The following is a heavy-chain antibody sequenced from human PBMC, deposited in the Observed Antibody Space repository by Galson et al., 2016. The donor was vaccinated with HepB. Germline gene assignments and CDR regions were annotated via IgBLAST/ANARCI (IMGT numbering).Heavy chain of an antibody. V-gene: IGHV5-51*01. D-gene: IGHD3-9*01. Sequence: QSGAEVKKPGESLRISCKGSGYIFTTYWIAWVRQLPGKGLEWMGIIYPGNSDTKYSPSFECQVTISADKSINTAFLKWSSLKASDTAMYYCARQPHYHLLRDYWFDSWGQGTLVTVSS. CDR2: IYPGNSDT. CDR3: ARQPHYHLLRDYWFDS. J-gene: IGHJ5*01. CDR1: GYIFTTYW.